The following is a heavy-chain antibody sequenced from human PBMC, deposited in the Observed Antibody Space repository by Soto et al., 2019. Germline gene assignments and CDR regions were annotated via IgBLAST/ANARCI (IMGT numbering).Heavy chain of an antibody. J-gene: IGHJ4*02. Sequence: EVQVSESGGGLVQPGGSLRLSCATSGFTFSHYPMNWDRQAPGKGLEWVSGISAGGDRTYYADSVKGRFTNFRDNSKNSVSLQMNSLRVEDTAVYYCARRVWGQGTLVTVSS. CDR1: GFTFSHYP. CDR3: ARRV. V-gene: IGHV3-23*01. CDR2: ISAGGDRT.